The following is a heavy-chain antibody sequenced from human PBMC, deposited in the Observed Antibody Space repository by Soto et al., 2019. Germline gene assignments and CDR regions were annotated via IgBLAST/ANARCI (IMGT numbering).Heavy chain of an antibody. J-gene: IGHJ4*02. CDR3: ARGRDGDY. CDR1: GYAFTTYG. CDR2: ISAHNGNT. D-gene: IGHD6-6*01. V-gene: IGHV1-18*01. Sequence: QVHLVQSGAEVKKPGASVKVSCKGSGYAFTTYGITWVRQAPGQGLEWMGWISAHNGNTNYAQKLQGRVTVTRDTSTSTAYMVLSSLRSDDTAVYYCARGRDGDYRGQGALVTVSS.